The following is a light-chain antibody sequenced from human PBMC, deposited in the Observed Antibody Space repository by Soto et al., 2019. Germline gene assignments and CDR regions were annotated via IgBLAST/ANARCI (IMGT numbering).Light chain of an antibody. CDR3: RQYNDWPPT. CDR1: QSVTSN. CDR2: DAS. J-gene: IGKJ1*01. Sequence: EIVMTQSPATLSVSPGERATLSCRASQSVTSNLAWYQQDPGQAPRLLIYDASTRVTDIPARFSGSGSGTEFHLTISSLQSEDFAIYYCRQYNDWPPTFGQGTKVDIK. V-gene: IGKV3-15*01.